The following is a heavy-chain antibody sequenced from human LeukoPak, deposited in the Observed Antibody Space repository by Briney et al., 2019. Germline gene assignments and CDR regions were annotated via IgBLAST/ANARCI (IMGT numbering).Heavy chain of an antibody. CDR1: GYTFTSYG. V-gene: IGHV1-18*01. CDR3: ARGFGGARYYYYGMDV. D-gene: IGHD3-10*01. Sequence: ASVKVSCKASGYTFTSYGISWVRQAPGQGLERMGWISAYNGNTNYAQKLQGRVTMTTDTSTSTAYMELRSLRSDDTAVYYCARGFGGARYYYYGMDVWGQGTTVTVSS. CDR2: ISAYNGNT. J-gene: IGHJ6*02.